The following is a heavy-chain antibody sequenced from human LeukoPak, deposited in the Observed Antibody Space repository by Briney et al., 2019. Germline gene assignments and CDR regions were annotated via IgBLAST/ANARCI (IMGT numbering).Heavy chain of an antibody. CDR2: ISHSGST. D-gene: IGHD5-24*01. V-gene: IGHV4-59*01. CDR3: ASGGWLRRAFFQD. Sequence: PSETLSLTCNVSGDSIKTYFWSWIRQPPGKGLEWLGYISHSGSTNYNPSLKSRVTSSMDTSKNQFSLSLTSVTAADTAVYYCASGGWLRRAFFQDWGQGTLVTVSS. CDR1: GDSIKTYF. J-gene: IGHJ1*01.